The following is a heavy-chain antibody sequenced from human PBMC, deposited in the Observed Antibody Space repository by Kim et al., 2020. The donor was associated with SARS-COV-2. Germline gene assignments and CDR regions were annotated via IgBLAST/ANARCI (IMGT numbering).Heavy chain of an antibody. V-gene: IGHV4-34*01. D-gene: IGHD3-9*01. CDR3: ARRPPDYYVILTGFSVGGMDV. CDR2: INHSGST. CDR1: GGSFSGYY. J-gene: IGHJ6*02. Sequence: SETLSLTCAVYGGSFSGYYWSWIRQPPGKGLEWIGEINHSGSTNYNPSLKSRVTISVDTSKNQFSLKLSSVTAADTAVYYCARRPPDYYVILTGFSVGGMDVWGQGTTVTVSS.